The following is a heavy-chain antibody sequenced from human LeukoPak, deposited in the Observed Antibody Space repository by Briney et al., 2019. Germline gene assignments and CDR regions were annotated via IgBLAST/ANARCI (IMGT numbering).Heavy chain of an antibody. V-gene: IGHV3-23*01. Sequence: GSLRLSCAASGFTFSSYAMSWVRQAPGKGLEWVSSISGSGDKTYYADSVKSQFTISRDNSKNTLYLQMNSLGAEDTAVYYCARYSRTTGTTSNFDYWGQGTLVTVSS. J-gene: IGHJ4*02. CDR2: ISGSGDKT. D-gene: IGHD1-1*01. CDR1: GFTFSSYA. CDR3: ARYSRTTGTTSNFDY.